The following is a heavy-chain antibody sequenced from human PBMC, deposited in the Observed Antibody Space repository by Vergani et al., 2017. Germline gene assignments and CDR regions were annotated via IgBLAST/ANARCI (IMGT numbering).Heavy chain of an antibody. CDR1: GFTFGYYA. CDR2: IRSKAYGQAT. D-gene: IGHD3-10*01. J-gene: IGHJ3*02. CDR3: VRDQVTMLRGSDALDI. Sequence: EVQLVESGGGLVQPGRSPRLSCAASGFTFGYYAMDWFRQAPGQGLEWVGGIRSKAYGQATIYAASVKGRFTISRDDSKSIAYLQMNNLQTEDTAMYYCVRDQVTMLRGSDALDIWGQGTMVTVSS. V-gene: IGHV3-49*03.